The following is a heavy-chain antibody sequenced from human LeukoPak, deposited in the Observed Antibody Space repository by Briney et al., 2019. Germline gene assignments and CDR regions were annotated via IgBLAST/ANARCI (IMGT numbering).Heavy chain of an antibody. Sequence: RASVKVSCKASGYTFMNYGINWIRRAPGQGLEWLGWISAYNGNTKYADKFQDRVTLTTDTSATTAYMELRNLRVDDTAVYFCARDRSKPEFIANYDFWNGPLNFWGQGSLVTVSS. J-gene: IGHJ4*02. CDR1: GYTFMNYG. CDR3: ARDRSKPEFIANYDFWNGPLNF. V-gene: IGHV1-18*04. D-gene: IGHD3-3*01. CDR2: ISAYNGNT.